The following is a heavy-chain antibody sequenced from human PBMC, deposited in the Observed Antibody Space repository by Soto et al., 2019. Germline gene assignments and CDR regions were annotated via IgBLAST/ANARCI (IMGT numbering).Heavy chain of an antibody. J-gene: IGHJ4*02. CDR2: ISGSGDST. CDR3: AKGGEGSCSKTSCLYFSDY. D-gene: IGHD2-2*01. CDR1: GFTFSTYA. Sequence: EVQLLDSGGGLVQPGGSLRLSCAASGFTFSTYAMSWVRQAPGKELEWVSTISGSGDSTYYANSVKGRSTISRDNSRNTLDLQMNSLRVEDTAVYYCAKGGEGSCSKTSCLYFSDYWGQGTPVTVST. V-gene: IGHV3-23*01.